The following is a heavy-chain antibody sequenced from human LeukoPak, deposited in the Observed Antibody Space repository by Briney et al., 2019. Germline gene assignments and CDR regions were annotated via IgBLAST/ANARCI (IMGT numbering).Heavy chain of an antibody. CDR3: ARDWVWFGELFQYYYYMDV. CDR1: GFTFSSYS. Sequence: GGSLRLSCAASGFTFSSYSMNWVRQAPGKGLEWVSSISSSSYIYYADSVKGRFTISRDNAKNSLYLQMNSLRAEDAAVYYCARDWVWFGELFQYYYYMDVWGKGTTVTISS. D-gene: IGHD3-10*01. V-gene: IGHV3-21*01. CDR2: ISSSSYI. J-gene: IGHJ6*03.